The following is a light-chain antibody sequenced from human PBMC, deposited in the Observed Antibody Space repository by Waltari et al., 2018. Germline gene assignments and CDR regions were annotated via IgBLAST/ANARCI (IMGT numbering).Light chain of an antibody. CDR1: QSVSYSPDNKNY. CDR2: WAS. J-gene: IGKJ1*01. V-gene: IGKV4-1*01. CDR3: QQYYIAPWT. Sequence: DVVMTQSPDSLVVSLGDRATINCQSHQSVSYSPDNKNYLAWFQQKPGPPPKLLIYWASTRESGVPDRFTGSGAGTDFTLTINSLQAEDVAVYYCQQYYIAPWTFGQGSKVEIK.